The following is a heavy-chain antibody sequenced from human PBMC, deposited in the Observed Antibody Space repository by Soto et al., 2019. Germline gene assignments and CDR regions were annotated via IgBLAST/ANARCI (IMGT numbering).Heavy chain of an antibody. D-gene: IGHD3-16*01. CDR1: GFTFSSYG. V-gene: IGHV3-30*03. CDR2: ISYNGRNK. Sequence: GSLRLSCAASGFTFSSYGMHWVRQAPCKGLEWVAVISYNGRNKHYVDSVKGRFTISRDNSQDTLYLQMDSLRPDDTAVYYCARQAKIGDRSQFYFDSWGQGTLVTVSS. J-gene: IGHJ4*02. CDR3: ARQAKIGDRSQFYFDS.